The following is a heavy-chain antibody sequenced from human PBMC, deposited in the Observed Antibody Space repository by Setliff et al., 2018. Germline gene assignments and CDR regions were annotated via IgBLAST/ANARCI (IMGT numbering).Heavy chain of an antibody. V-gene: IGHV4-30-4*01. J-gene: IGHJ4*02. CDR2: ISHAVSA. D-gene: IGHD2-2*01. Sequence: SETLSLTCNVSGASVSSFYYYWAWIRQPPGKGLEYIGHISHAVSASYSPSLKSRLSISADTSKNQFSLKLTSVTAADTAVYYCVRTQCTATSCFYLPYWGQGTVVTVSS. CDR1: GASVSSFYYY. CDR3: VRTQCTATSCFYLPY.